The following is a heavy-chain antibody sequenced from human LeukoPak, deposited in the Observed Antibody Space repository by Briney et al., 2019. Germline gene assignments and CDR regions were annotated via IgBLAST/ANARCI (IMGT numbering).Heavy chain of an antibody. D-gene: IGHD3-16*01. CDR3: GKEGGA. CDR2: IGGRGGST. Sequence: PGGSLRLSCAASGFRFSDVTMTWVRQAPRKGPEWVSAIGGRGGSTYYADSVGGRFTVSRDNSKDMVYLQMNSLKVEDTATYYCGKEGGAWGQGTKVTVSS. J-gene: IGHJ5*02. V-gene: IGHV3-23*01. CDR1: GFRFSDVT.